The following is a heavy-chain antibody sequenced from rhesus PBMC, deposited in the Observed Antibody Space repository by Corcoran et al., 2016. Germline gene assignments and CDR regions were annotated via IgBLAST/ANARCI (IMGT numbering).Heavy chain of an antibody. V-gene: IGHV1-111*02. CDR1: GYTFTALS. J-gene: IGHJ4*01. Sequence: EVQLVQSGAEVKKPGASVKISCTASGYTFTALSMHWVRQAPGKGLEWMGRVDPEDGEADYAQKCKDRDTTTADTATDTAYMELSSLRSEDTAGYYCARRGYSYSQKSGYFDYWGQGVLVTVSS. D-gene: IGHD5-12*01. CDR3: ARRGYSYSQKSGYFDY. CDR2: VDPEDGEA.